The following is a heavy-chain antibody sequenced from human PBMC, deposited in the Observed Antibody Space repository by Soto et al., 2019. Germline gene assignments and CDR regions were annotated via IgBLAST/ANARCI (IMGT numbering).Heavy chain of an antibody. CDR1: GFSFSNYW. J-gene: IGHJ4*02. V-gene: IGHV3-74*01. CDR3: ASAESWNKPPEC. D-gene: IGHD1-1*01. Sequence: PVGSLRLSCTSSGFSFSNYWMHCVRRSPGKGLLWISRINTDGSVTSYADSVKGRFTISRDNARDTLYLQVTSLRAEDTALYYCASAESWNKPPECWCQGVQVTVSS. CDR2: INTDGSVT.